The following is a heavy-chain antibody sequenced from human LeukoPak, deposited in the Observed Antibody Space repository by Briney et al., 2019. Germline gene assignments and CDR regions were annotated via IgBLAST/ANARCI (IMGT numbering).Heavy chain of an antibody. Sequence: ASVKVSCKASGYTFTSYGISWVRQAPGQGLEWMGWISAYNGNTNYAQKLQGRVTMTTDTSTSTAYMELRSLRSDDTAVYYCARAPGYSGYAPGANWFAPGGQGTLVTVSS. D-gene: IGHD5-12*01. V-gene: IGHV1-18*01. CDR1: GYTFTSYG. CDR2: ISAYNGNT. CDR3: ARAPGYSGYAPGANWFAP. J-gene: IGHJ5*02.